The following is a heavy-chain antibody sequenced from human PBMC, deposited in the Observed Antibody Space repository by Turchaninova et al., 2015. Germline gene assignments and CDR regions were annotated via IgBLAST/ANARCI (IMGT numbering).Heavy chain of an antibody. CDR1: GFTFSSFG. D-gene: IGHD4-17*01. Sequence: GGGVVQPGRSLRLSCAASGFTFSSFGMHWVRQAPGKGLEWVAAISYDGGKEFYEDSVKGRFTISRDNSKNTLYLQMNSLRTEDTAVYYCAKRGGTTVPNQALDIWGQGTMVTVSS. J-gene: IGHJ3*02. CDR3: AKRGGTTVPNQALDI. V-gene: IGHV3-30*18. CDR2: ISYDGGKE.